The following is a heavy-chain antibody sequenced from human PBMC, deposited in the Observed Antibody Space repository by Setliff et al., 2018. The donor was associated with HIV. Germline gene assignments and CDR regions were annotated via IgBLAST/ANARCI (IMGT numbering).Heavy chain of an antibody. V-gene: IGHV1-24*01. J-gene: IGHJ3*02. CDR2: LDPEQSET. CDR1: GYTLTELS. Sequence: ASVKVSCKVSGYTLTELSVHWVRQAPGNGLEWMGGLDPEQSETVYAQRFQGRVSFTEDTSTDTAYMDLISLTSDDTAVYFCAAPLTGPDGFDMWGQGTMVTVSS. D-gene: IGHD3-9*01. CDR3: AAPLTGPDGFDM.